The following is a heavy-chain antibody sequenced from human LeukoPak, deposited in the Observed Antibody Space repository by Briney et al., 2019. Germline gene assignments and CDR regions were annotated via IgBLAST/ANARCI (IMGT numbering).Heavy chain of an antibody. Sequence: PSETLSLTCTVSGGSISSSSYYWGWIRQPPGKGLEWIGSIYYSGSTYYNPSLKSRVTISVDTSKNQFSLKLSSVTAADTAVYYCARDESSGQIFDPWGQGTLVTVSS. CDR1: GGSISSSSYY. CDR2: IYYSGST. D-gene: IGHD6-25*01. CDR3: ARDESSGQIFDP. V-gene: IGHV4-39*07. J-gene: IGHJ5*02.